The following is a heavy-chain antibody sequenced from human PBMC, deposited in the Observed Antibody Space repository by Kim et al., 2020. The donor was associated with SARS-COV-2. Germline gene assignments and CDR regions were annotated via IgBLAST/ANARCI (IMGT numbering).Heavy chain of an antibody. Sequence: GGSLRLSCAASGFTFSSYSMNWVRQAPGKGLEWVSSISSSSSYIYYADSVKGRFTISRDNAKNSLYLQMNSLRAEDTAVYYCASGGYSGYDLPGFDYWGQGTLVTVSS. CDR1: GFTFSSYS. J-gene: IGHJ4*02. D-gene: IGHD5-12*01. CDR2: ISSSSSYI. V-gene: IGHV3-21*01. CDR3: ASGGYSGYDLPGFDY.